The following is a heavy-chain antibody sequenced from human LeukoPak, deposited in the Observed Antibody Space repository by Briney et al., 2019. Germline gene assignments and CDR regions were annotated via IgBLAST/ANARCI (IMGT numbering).Heavy chain of an antibody. V-gene: IGHV3-20*04. CDR2: INWNGGST. D-gene: IGHD5-18*01. Sequence: PGGSLRLSCAASGFMFADHGMTWVRQVPGKGLEWVSGINWNGGSTGYVDSVKGRFTISRDNSKNTLFLQMNSLRAEDTAVYYCARGYIYGYHYWGQGTLVTVSS. CDR3: ARGYIYGYHY. CDR1: GFMFADHG. J-gene: IGHJ4*02.